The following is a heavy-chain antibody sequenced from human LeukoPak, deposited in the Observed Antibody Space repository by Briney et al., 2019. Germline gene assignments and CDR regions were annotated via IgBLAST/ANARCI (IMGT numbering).Heavy chain of an antibody. V-gene: IGHV1-58*01. CDR1: GFTFTSSA. Sequence: SVKVSCKASGFTFTSSAVQWVRQARGQRLAWIGWIVVGSGNTNYAQKFQERVTITRDMSTSTAYMELSSLRSEDTAVYYCAAYGNTAMVLYWGQGTLVAVSS. CDR3: AAYGNTAMVLY. D-gene: IGHD5-18*01. J-gene: IGHJ4*02. CDR2: IVVGSGNT.